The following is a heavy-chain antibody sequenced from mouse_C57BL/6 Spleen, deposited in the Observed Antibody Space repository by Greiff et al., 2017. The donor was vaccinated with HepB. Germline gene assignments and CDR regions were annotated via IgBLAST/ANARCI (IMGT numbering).Heavy chain of an antibody. CDR2: ISSGGSYT. Sequence: EVKLVESGGDLVKPGGSLKLSCAASGFTFSSYGMSWVRQTPDKRLEWVATISSGGSYTYYPDSVKWRFTISRDNAKNTLYRQMSSLKSEDTAMYYCARQGDYDVCVFDYWGQGTTLTVSS. CDR1: GFTFSSYG. J-gene: IGHJ2*01. CDR3: ARQGDYDVCVFDY. D-gene: IGHD2-4*01. V-gene: IGHV5-6*01.